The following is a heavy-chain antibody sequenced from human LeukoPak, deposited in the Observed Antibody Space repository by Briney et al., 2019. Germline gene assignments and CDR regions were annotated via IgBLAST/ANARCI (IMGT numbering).Heavy chain of an antibody. CDR1: GGSISSGGYS. D-gene: IGHD1-1*01. V-gene: IGHV4-30-4*07. CDR2: IYYSGST. Sequence: SETLSLTCAVSGGSISSGGYSWSWIRQPPGKGLEWIGYIYYSGSTYYNPSLKSRVTISVDTSKNQFSLKLSSVTAADTAVYYCARVYFLNWNGLYYYYYMDVWGKGTTVTVSS. CDR3: ARVYFLNWNGLYYYYYMDV. J-gene: IGHJ6*03.